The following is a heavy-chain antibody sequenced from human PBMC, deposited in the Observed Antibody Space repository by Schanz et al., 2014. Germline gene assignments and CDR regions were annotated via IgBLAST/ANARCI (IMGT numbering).Heavy chain of an antibody. CDR3: AKDYRTGAIDY. J-gene: IGHJ4*02. V-gene: IGHV3-66*01. CDR2: IYSSGST. Sequence: EAQLLESGGGLVQPGGSLRLSCAASGFTVSNSYIHWVRQAPGKGLEWVSTIYSSGSTYYADSVRGRFTISRDNSKNTLFLQMNSLRAEDTAVYYCAKDYRTGAIDYWGQGTLVTVSS. D-gene: IGHD7-27*01. CDR1: GFTVSNSY.